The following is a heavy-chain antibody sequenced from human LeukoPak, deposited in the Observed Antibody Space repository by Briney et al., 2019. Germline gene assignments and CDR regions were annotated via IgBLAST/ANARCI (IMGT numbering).Heavy chain of an antibody. J-gene: IGHJ4*02. CDR3: ATVLVATNEYYFDY. D-gene: IGHD5-12*01. CDR2: INPNSGGT. CDR1: GYTFTGYY. Sequence: ASVKVSCKASGYTFTGYYMHWVRQAPGQGLEWMGWINPNSGGTNYAQKFQGRVTMTRDTSIGTAYMELSRLRSDDTAVYYCATVLVATNEYYFDYWGQGTLVTVSS. V-gene: IGHV1-2*02.